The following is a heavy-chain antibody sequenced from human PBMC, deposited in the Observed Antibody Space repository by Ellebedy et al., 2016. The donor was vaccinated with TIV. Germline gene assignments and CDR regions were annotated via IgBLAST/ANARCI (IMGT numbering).Heavy chain of an antibody. J-gene: IGHJ4*02. Sequence: MPSETLSLTCSVSGGSISGYYWSWIRQPAGKGLEWIGRIYSSGRATYNPSLESRVTMSVDTSKNQLSLKLSFGTAADTAIYYCARDRSFSSTTGLFDYWGQGTRVSASS. CDR3: ARDRSFSSTTGLFDY. D-gene: IGHD6-13*01. CDR1: GGSISGYY. CDR2: IYSSGRA. V-gene: IGHV4-4*07.